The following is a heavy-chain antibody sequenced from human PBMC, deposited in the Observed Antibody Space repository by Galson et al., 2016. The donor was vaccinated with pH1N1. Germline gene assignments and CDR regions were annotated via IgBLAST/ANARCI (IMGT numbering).Heavy chain of an antibody. CDR3: AKEGEARSAGYFES. Sequence: SETLSLTCSVSGGSLSNNYWSWIRQTPGKGLEWLAYIYYNGNTKHNPSLKGRVTISLDTSKNRLSLNLTSVTAADTAIYYCAKEGEARSAGYFESWGQGILVTVSS. D-gene: IGHD6-6*01. CDR1: GGSLSNNY. V-gene: IGHV4-59*01. CDR2: IYYNGNT. J-gene: IGHJ4*02.